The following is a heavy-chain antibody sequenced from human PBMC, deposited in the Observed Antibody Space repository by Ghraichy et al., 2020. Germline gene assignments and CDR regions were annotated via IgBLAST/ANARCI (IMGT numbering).Heavy chain of an antibody. J-gene: IGHJ4*02. CDR2: INHSGST. Sequence: SETLSLTCAVYGGSFSGYYWSWIRQPPGKGLEWIGEINHSGSTNYNPSLKSRVTISVDTSKNQFSLKLSSVTAADTAVYYLARVDSSGYYPVAYWGQGTLVTVSS. CDR1: GGSFSGYY. CDR3: ARVDSSGYYPVAY. D-gene: IGHD3-22*01. V-gene: IGHV4-34*01.